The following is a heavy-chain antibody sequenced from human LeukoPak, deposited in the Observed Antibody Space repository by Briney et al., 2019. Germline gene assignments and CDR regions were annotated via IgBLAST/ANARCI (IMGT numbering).Heavy chain of an antibody. CDR3: ARDFGYSLGARSP. CDR2: ISGSGGST. V-gene: IGHV3-23*01. Sequence: GGSLRLSCTGSGFTFSTYAMSWVRQAPGKGLEWVSVISGSGGSTYYADPVKGRFTISRDNSKNTPYLQMSSLRAEDTAVYYCARDFGYSLGARSPWGQGNLVTVTS. J-gene: IGHJ1*01. D-gene: IGHD5-12*01. CDR1: GFTFSTYA.